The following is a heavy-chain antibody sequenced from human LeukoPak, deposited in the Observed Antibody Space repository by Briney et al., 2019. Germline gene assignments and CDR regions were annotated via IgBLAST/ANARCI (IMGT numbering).Heavy chain of an antibody. CDR3: ANSYSYGYWFDP. D-gene: IGHD5-18*01. J-gene: IGHJ5*02. V-gene: IGHV3-30*18. Sequence: GRSLRLSCAASGFTFSSYGMHWVRQAPGKGLEWVAVISYDGSNKYYADSVKGRFTISRGNSKDTLYLQMNSLRAEDTAVYYCANSYSYGYWFDPWGQGTLVTVSS. CDR1: GFTFSSYG. CDR2: ISYDGSNK.